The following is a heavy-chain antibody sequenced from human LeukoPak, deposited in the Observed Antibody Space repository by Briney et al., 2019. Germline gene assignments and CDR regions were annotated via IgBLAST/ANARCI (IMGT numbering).Heavy chain of an antibody. CDR3: ARADYDFVWGSYRLPDP. J-gene: IGHJ5*02. Sequence: ASVKVSCKASGYTFTNYDINWVRQATGQGLEWMGWVNPDSGNTGYAQKFQGRVTMTRNTSISTAYMELSSLRSEDTAMYYCARADYDFVWGSYRLPDPWGQGTLVTVSS. D-gene: IGHD3-16*02. CDR1: GYTFTNYD. CDR2: VNPDSGNT. V-gene: IGHV1-8*01.